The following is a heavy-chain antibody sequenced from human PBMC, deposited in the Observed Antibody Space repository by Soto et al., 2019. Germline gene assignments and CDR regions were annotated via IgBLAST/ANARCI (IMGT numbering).Heavy chain of an antibody. CDR2: VYYSGTT. CDR1: GGSIDSGDYY. V-gene: IGHV4-61*08. Sequence: QVQLQESGPGLVKPLETLSLTCTVSGGSIDSGDYYWSWIRQHPGKGLEWIGYVYYSGTTNSNPFLKSRVTLSLDKAKNQFSLKMKSVTAADTDVYYIASYVIAPPNYFGPWGQGTLVTVSS. D-gene: IGHD4-4*01. J-gene: IGHJ5*02. CDR3: ASYVIAPPNYFGP.